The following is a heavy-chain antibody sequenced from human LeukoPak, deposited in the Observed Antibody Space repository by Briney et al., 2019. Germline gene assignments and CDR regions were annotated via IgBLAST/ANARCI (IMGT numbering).Heavy chain of an antibody. CDR3: AKFPNGYYYDSSGYYL. V-gene: IGHV3-30*02. CDR2: IRYDGSNK. CDR1: GFTFSSYE. J-gene: IGHJ5*02. D-gene: IGHD3-22*01. Sequence: PGGSLRLSCAASGFTFSSYEMNWVRQAPGKGLEWVAFIRYDGSNKYYADSVKGRFTISRDNSKNTLYLQMNSLRAEDTAVYYCAKFPNGYYYDSSGYYLWGQGTLVTVSS.